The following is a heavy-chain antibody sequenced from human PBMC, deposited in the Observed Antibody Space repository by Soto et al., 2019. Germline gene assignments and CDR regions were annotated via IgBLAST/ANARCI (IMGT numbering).Heavy chain of an antibody. Sequence: ASVKVSCKASGYTFTGFYMHWVRQAPGQGLEWMGWINPNSGGTNYAQKFQGWVTMTRDTSISTAYMELSRLRSDDTAVYYCARAVLESGGIDYWGQGTLVTVSS. J-gene: IGHJ4*02. CDR1: GYTFTGFY. D-gene: IGHD2-8*02. V-gene: IGHV1-2*04. CDR3: ARAVLESGGIDY. CDR2: INPNSGGT.